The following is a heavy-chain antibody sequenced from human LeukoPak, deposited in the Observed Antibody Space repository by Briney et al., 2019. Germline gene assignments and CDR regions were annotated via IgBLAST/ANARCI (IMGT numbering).Heavy chain of an antibody. CDR3: ARVQGLDFRWYFDL. D-gene: IGHD4-11*01. CDR1: GFTFSSYD. V-gene: IGHV3-13*01. CDR2: INTAGYT. Sequence: GGSLRLSCAASGFTFSSYDMHWVRQATGKGLEWVSAINTAGYTYYPGSVKGRFKISIENAKNSLYLQMNSLRAGDRAVYYCARVQGLDFRWYFDLWGGGALVTVSS. J-gene: IGHJ2*01.